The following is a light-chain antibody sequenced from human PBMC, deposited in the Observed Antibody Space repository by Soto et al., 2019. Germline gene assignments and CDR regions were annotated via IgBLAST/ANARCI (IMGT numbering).Light chain of an antibody. V-gene: IGLV2-14*01. CDR2: DVT. CDR3: CSSAGSSTRLI. CDR1: SSDVGGYNY. Sequence: QSALTQPASVSGSPGQSITISCTGTSSDVGGYNYVSWYQQQPGKAPKFMIYDVTNRPSGVSNRFSGSKSGNTASLTISGLQAEDEADYFCCSSAGSSTRLILGIGTKVTVL. J-gene: IGLJ1*01.